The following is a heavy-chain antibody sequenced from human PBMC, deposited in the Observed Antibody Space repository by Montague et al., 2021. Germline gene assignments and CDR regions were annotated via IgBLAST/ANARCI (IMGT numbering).Heavy chain of an antibody. D-gene: IGHD1-26*01. CDR2: IYSSGNT. CDR1: GDSMNTYK. CDR3: AREWSGFDF. Sequence: SETLSLTCSVSGDSMNTYKWNWIRQPPGKGLEWIGYIYSSGNTNYNPSLKSRVTISVDTSRNQFSLEVSSVTAADTAMYYCAREWSGFDFWGHGTMVTVSP. J-gene: IGHJ3*01. V-gene: IGHV4-59*01.